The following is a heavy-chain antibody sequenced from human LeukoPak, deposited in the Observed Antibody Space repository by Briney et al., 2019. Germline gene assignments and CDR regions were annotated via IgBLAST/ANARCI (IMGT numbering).Heavy chain of an antibody. CDR2: IIPILGIA. CDR3: ARAFDGSGSYYDY. Sequence: SVKVSCKASGYTFTSYGISWVRQAPGQGLEWMGRIIPILGIANYAQKFKGRVTITADKSTSTAYMELSSLRSEDTAVYYCARAFDGSGSYYDYWGQGTLVTVSS. CDR1: GYTFTSYG. J-gene: IGHJ4*02. D-gene: IGHD3-10*01. V-gene: IGHV1-69*04.